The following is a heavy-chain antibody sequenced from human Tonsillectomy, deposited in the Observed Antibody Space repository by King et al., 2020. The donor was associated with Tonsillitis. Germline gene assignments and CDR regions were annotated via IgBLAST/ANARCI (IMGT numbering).Heavy chain of an antibody. CDR2: ITGSGGST. CDR1: GFTFSSYA. CDR3: AKDEAAAPWGWFDP. V-gene: IGHV3-23*04. D-gene: IGHD6-13*01. Sequence: VQLVESGGGLVQPGGSLRLSCAASGFTFSSYAMNWVRQAPGKGLEWGSGITGSGGSTYHADSVKGRFTISRDNSKNTLSLQMNSLRADDTALYYCAKDEAAAPWGWFDPWGQGTLVTVSS. J-gene: IGHJ5*02.